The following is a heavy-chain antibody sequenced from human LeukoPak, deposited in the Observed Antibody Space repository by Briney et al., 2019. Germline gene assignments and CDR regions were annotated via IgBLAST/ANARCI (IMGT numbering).Heavy chain of an antibody. CDR2: ITGSSSYI. V-gene: IGHV3-21*01. D-gene: IGHD6-6*01. CDR3: ASGFSSSPYFDY. CDR1: GFTFSTYY. Sequence: PGGSLRLSCAASGFTFSTYYMNWVRQAPGKGLEWVSFITGSSSYIYYTDSVKGRFTISRDNAKNSLFLQMNSLRDEDTAAYYCASGFSSSPYFDYWGQGTLVTVSS. J-gene: IGHJ4*02.